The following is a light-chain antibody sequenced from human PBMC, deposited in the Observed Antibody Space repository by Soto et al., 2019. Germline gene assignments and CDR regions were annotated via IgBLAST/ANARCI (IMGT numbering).Light chain of an antibody. V-gene: IGKV3-20*01. J-gene: IGKJ1*01. CDR1: QSITSAY. CDR3: QRYGTPPWT. CDR2: GAF. Sequence: EMVLTQSPGTLSLSPGERATLSCRASQSITSAYLAWYQQKPGRAPRLVIYGAFNRATGIPDRFSASGSGADFTLTISGLEPEDSAVYFCQRYGTPPWTFGQGTKVEIK.